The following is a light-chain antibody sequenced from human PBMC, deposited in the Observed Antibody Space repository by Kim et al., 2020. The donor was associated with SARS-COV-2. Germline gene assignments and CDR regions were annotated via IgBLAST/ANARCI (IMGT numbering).Light chain of an antibody. V-gene: IGKV3-20*01. CDR2: GAS. CDR1: QSFSSSY. CDR3: QKYGSSSFT. Sequence: EIVLTQSPGPLSLSPGEGATLSCRASQSFSSSYLTWYQHKPGHAPRLLIYGASSRATGIPDRFSGSGSGTDFTLTISRLEPEDFAGYYCQKYGSSSFTFGQGTKLEI. J-gene: IGKJ2*01.